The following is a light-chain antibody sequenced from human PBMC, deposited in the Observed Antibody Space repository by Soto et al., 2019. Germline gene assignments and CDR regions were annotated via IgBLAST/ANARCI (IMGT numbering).Light chain of an antibody. CDR2: KAS. CDR1: QSIGSC. CDR3: QQCYTYPT. V-gene: IGKV1-5*03. J-gene: IGKJ1*01. Sequence: EIQLPRSPSTLNPSVGDRVTVTCRASQSIGSCLAWYQQKPGKAPKLLIYKASSLESGVPSRFSGSGSGTEFTLTISSLQPDDFATYYCQQCYTYPTSAQGTKVDNK.